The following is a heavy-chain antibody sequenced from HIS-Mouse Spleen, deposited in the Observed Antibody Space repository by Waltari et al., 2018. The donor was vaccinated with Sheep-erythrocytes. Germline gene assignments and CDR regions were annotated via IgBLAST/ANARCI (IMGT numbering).Heavy chain of an antibody. J-gene: IGHJ3*02. D-gene: IGHD2-8*01. V-gene: IGHV1-2*02. CDR1: GYPFTGYY. CDR2: INPNSGGT. Sequence: QVQLVQSGAEVKKPGASVKVSCKASGYPFTGYYMPWGRQAPEQGLEWMGWINPNSGGTNYAQKFQGRVTMTRDTSISTAYMELSRLRSDDTAVYYCARDREGSTAGEWSAFDIWGQGTMVTVSS. CDR3: ARDREGSTAGEWSAFDI.